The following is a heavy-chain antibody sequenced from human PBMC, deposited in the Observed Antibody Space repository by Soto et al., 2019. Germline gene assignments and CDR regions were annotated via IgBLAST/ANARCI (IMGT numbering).Heavy chain of an antibody. CDR1: GFTFSSYA. Sequence: GGSLRLSCAASGFTFSSYAMSWVRQAPGKGLEWVSAISGSGGSTYYADSVKGRFTISRDNSKNTLYLQMNSLRAEDTAVCYCAKSMGMATIIYFDYWGQGTLVTVSS. V-gene: IGHV3-23*01. CDR3: AKSMGMATIIYFDY. D-gene: IGHD5-12*01. CDR2: ISGSGGST. J-gene: IGHJ4*02.